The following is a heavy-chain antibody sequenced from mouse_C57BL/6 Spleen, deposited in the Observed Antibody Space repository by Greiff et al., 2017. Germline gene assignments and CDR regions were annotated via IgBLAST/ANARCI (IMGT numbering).Heavy chain of an antibody. CDR2: IHPNSGST. J-gene: IGHJ2*01. D-gene: IGHD1-1*01. CDR1: GYTFTSYW. V-gene: IGHV1-64*01. Sequence: QVQLQQPGAELVKPGASVKLSCKASGYTFTSYWMHWVKQRPGQGLEWIGMIHPNSGSTNYNEKFKSKATLTVDKSSSTAYMQLSSLTSDDSAVYYCARWYYGSSYGYYFDYWGQGTTLTVSS. CDR3: ARWYYGSSYGYYFDY.